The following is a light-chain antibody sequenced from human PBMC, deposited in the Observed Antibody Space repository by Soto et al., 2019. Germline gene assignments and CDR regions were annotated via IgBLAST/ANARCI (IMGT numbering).Light chain of an antibody. Sequence: AIRMTQSPSSFSASTGDRVTITCRASQSISSHLAWYQLKPGKPPRLLIYTASYLESGVPSRFSGSGSGTDFTITISSLQSEDFAVYYCQQYFSYPLTFGGGTKVEIK. V-gene: IGKV1-8*01. CDR2: TAS. J-gene: IGKJ4*01. CDR1: QSISSH. CDR3: QQYFSYPLT.